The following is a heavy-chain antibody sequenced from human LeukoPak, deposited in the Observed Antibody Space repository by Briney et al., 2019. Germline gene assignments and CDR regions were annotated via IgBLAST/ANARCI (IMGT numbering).Heavy chain of an antibody. CDR3: AKALGGSGSNFDY. V-gene: IGHV3-23*01. Sequence: GGSLRLSCAASGFTFSSYAMNWVRQAPGKGLEWVSTISGSGGSTYYADSVKGRFTISRDNSKNTLYLQMNSLRAEDTAVYYCAKALGGSGSNFDYWGQGTLVTVSS. CDR1: GFTFSSYA. J-gene: IGHJ4*02. D-gene: IGHD3-10*01. CDR2: ISGSGGST.